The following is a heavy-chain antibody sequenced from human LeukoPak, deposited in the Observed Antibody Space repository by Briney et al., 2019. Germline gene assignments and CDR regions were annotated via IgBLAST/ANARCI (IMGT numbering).Heavy chain of an antibody. CDR1: GFTFHDYA. Sequence: PGRSLRLSCAASGFTFHDYAIHWVRQAPGRGLEWVSGINWNSDNMGYADSVKGRFTISRDNSKNTLYLQMNSLRAEDTAVYYCAKDRNGYFDYWGQGTLVTVSS. V-gene: IGHV3-9*01. J-gene: IGHJ4*02. CDR2: INWNSDNM. CDR3: AKDRNGYFDY. D-gene: IGHD2-8*01.